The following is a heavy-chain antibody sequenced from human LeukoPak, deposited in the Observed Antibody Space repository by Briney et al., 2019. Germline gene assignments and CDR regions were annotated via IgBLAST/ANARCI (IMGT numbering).Heavy chain of an antibody. D-gene: IGHD2-2*01. V-gene: IGHV3-30*02. CDR3: AKDRVPAARAYYFDY. J-gene: IGHJ4*02. Sequence: GGSLRLSCAASGFTFSNYGMHWVRQAPGKGLEWVAFIRYDGSVKDYADSVKGRFTISRDNSKNTLYLQMNSLRAEDTAVYYCAKDRVPAARAYYFDYWGQGTLVTVSS. CDR2: IRYDGSVK. CDR1: GFTFSNYG.